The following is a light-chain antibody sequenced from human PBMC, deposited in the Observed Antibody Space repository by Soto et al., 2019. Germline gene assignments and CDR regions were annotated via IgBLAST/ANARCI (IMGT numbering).Light chain of an antibody. CDR1: QSVTSGY. CDR3: QQYGSSPLT. Sequence: EFLLTQSPGTLSLSLGERATLSCRASQSVTSGYLAWYQQKPGQAPRLLIYGASSRATGIPDRFSGSGSGTEFTLTISRLEPEDFAVYYCQQYGSSPLTFGGGTKVVIE. CDR2: GAS. V-gene: IGKV3-20*01. J-gene: IGKJ4*01.